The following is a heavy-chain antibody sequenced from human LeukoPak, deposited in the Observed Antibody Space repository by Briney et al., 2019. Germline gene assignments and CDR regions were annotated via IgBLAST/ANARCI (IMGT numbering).Heavy chain of an antibody. CDR2: ISSDGGRT. D-gene: IGHD1-14*01. CDR3: ARASSTGPPDS. Sequence: PGGSLRLSCAASGFTFNIYAMHWVRQAPGKGLEYVSAISSDGGRTYYADSVKGRFTISRDNSKNTLYLQMGSLRAEDMAVYYCARASSTGPPDSWGQGTLVTVSS. CDR1: GFTFNIYA. J-gene: IGHJ5*01. V-gene: IGHV3-64*02.